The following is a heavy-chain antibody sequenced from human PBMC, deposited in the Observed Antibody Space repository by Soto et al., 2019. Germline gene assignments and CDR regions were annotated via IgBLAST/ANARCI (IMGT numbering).Heavy chain of an antibody. D-gene: IGHD3-3*01. CDR3: AISVYDETGPYWGRGYKYAREV. CDR1: GGTFSSYA. V-gene: IGHV1-69*13. J-gene: IGHJ6*02. CDR2: IIPIFGTA. Sequence: SVKGSCKASGGTFSSYAISWVRQAPGQGLEWMGGIIPIFGTANYAQKFQGRVTITADESTSTAYMELRSLRSEATAVYYCAISVYDETGPYWGRGYKYAREVWGQ.